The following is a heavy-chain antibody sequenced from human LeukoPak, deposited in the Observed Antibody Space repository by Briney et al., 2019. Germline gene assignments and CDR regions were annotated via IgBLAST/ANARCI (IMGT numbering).Heavy chain of an antibody. J-gene: IGHJ6*02. V-gene: IGHV1-69*13. D-gene: IGHD2-2*01. CDR3: ARSDIVVVPAAPIYYYGMDV. Sequence: SVKVSCKASGGTFSSYAISWVRQAPGQGLEWMGGIIPIFGTANYAQKFQGRVTITADEPTSTAYMELSSLRSEDTAVYYCARSDIVVVPAAPIYYYGMDVWGQGTTVTVSS. CDR1: GGTFSSYA. CDR2: IIPIFGTA.